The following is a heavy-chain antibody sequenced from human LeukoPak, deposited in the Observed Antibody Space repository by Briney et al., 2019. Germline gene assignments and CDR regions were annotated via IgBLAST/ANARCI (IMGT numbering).Heavy chain of an antibody. CDR2: ISSSSSYI. Sequence: GGSLRLSCAASGFTFSSYWMSWVRQGPGKGLEWVSSISSSSSYIYYADSVKGRFTISRDNAKNSLYLQMNSLRAEDTAVYYCARDSVGPYYDFWSGPWGQGTLVTVSS. CDR3: ARDSVGPYYDFWSGP. V-gene: IGHV3-21*01. CDR1: GFTFSSYW. D-gene: IGHD3-3*01. J-gene: IGHJ5*02.